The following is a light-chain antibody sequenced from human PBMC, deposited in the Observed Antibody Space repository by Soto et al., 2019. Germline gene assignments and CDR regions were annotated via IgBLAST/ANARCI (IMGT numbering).Light chain of an antibody. Sequence: AIRMTQSPSSLSASTGDRVTITCRASQGISSYLAWYQQKPGKAPKLLIYAASTLQSGVPSRFSGSGSGTDFTLTISRLQSEDFATYYCQQYYSYRFTFGPGTKVDIK. CDR3: QQYYSYRFT. V-gene: IGKV1-8*01. CDR1: QGISSY. J-gene: IGKJ3*01. CDR2: AAS.